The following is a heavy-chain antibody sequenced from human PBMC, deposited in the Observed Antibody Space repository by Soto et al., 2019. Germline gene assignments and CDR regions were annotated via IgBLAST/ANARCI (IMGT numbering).Heavy chain of an antibody. CDR2: IYYSGST. D-gene: IGHD5-18*01. CDR1: GGSISSYY. Sequence: PSETLSLTCTVSGGSISSYYWSWIRQPPGKGLEWIGYIYYSGSTNYNPSLKSRVTISVDTSKNQFSLKLSSVTAADTAVYYCARDQGGYSSYWGHGTLVTVSS. V-gene: IGHV4-59*01. CDR3: ARDQGGYSSY. J-gene: IGHJ4*01.